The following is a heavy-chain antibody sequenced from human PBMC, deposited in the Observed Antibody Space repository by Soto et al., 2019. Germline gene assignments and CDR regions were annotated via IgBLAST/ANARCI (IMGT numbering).Heavy chain of an antibody. CDR2: ISFNGYNK. J-gene: IGHJ6*02. CDR1: GFSLTNYA. V-gene: IGHV3-30*04. D-gene: IGHD5-12*01. CDR3: ARDPPPYSTNFLAFFGLDV. Sequence: QVHLVESGGGVVQPGKSLRLSCAASGFSLTNYAFHWVRQAPGKGLEWLAGISFNGYNKYYAASVEGRLTISRDNSRNTIYLELSDLRIEDTALYYCARDPPPYSTNFLAFFGLDVWGQGTRVTVSS.